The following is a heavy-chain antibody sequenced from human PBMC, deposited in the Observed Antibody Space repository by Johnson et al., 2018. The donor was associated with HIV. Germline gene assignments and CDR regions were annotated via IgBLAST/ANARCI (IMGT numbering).Heavy chain of an antibody. D-gene: IGHD2-2*01. V-gene: IGHV3-30*02. CDR2: IRYDGSNK. CDR3: AKTAAADAVDI. Sequence: QVQLVESGGGVVQPGGSLRLSCAASGFTFSIYGMHWVRQAPGKGLEWVAFIRYDGSNKYYADSVKGRFTISRDNSKNTLYLQMKSLRAEDTAVYYCAKTAAADAVDIWGQVTMVTVSS. CDR1: GFTFSIYG. J-gene: IGHJ3*02.